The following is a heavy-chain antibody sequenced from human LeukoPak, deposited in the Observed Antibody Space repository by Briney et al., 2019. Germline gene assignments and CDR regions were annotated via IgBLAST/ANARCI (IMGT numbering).Heavy chain of an antibody. D-gene: IGHD3-10*01. J-gene: IGHJ4*02. CDR3: ARDRLLWFGELDF. Sequence: SETLSLTCTVSGGSISSSNYYWGWIRQPPGKGLEWIGSIYYSGNTYYNPSLKSRVTISVDMSKNQISLKLSSVTAADTAVYYCARDRLLWFGELDFWGQGTLVIVSS. CDR2: IYYSGNT. CDR1: GGSISSSNYY. V-gene: IGHV4-39*07.